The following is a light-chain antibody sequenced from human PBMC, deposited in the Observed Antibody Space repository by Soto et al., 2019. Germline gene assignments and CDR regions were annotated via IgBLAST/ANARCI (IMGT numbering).Light chain of an antibody. J-gene: IGLJ3*02. CDR1: SSNIGSGYD. Sequence: QSVLTQPPSVSGAPGQKVTISCTGSSSNIGSGYDVHWYQQFPGAAPKLLIYDDNNRASGVPDRFSGSRSGASASLAITGLQPEDEADYYCQSFDSSLSAAVFGGGTKLTVL. CDR3: QSFDSSLSAAV. V-gene: IGLV1-40*01. CDR2: DDN.